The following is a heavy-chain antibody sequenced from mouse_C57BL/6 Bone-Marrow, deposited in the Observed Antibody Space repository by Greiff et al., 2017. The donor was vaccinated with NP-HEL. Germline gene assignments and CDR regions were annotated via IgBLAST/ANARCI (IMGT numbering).Heavy chain of an antibody. Sequence: EVQLVESGGGLVKPGGSLKLSCAASGFTFSSYAMSWVRQTPEKRLEWVATISDGGSYTYYPDNVKGRFTISRDNAKNNLYLQMIHLKSSYTAMYYCARDLDSSGPLHWGQGTTLTVSS. J-gene: IGHJ2*01. CDR2: ISDGGSYT. CDR3: ARDLDSSGPLH. V-gene: IGHV5-4*01. D-gene: IGHD3-2*02. CDR1: GFTFSSYA.